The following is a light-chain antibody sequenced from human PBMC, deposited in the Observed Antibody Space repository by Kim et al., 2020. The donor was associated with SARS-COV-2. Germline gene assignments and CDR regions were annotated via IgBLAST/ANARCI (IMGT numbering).Light chain of an antibody. CDR2: DDS. Sequence: RVTVSCTGSSSNLGAGYDVHWYQKHPGAAPKLLIHDDSSRPSGVPDRFSGSKSGTSASLTITGLQAEDEADYYCLAYDSSLSGWVFGGGTKVTVL. V-gene: IGLV1-40*01. CDR3: LAYDSSLSGWV. CDR1: SSNLGAGYD. J-gene: IGLJ3*02.